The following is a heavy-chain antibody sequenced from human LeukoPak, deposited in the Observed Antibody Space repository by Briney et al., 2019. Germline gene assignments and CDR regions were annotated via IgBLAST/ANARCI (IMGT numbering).Heavy chain of an antibody. CDR2: ISISGDTT. Sequence: GGSLRLSCGASGFTFSSHAMTWVRQAPGKGLEWVSAISISGDTTYYADAVKGRFTISRDNSKNTLYLQMNSLRAEDTAVYYCVRDLGGRSGHWGQGTLVTVSS. D-gene: IGHD1-26*01. J-gene: IGHJ4*02. CDR1: GFTFSSHA. CDR3: VRDLGGRSGH. V-gene: IGHV3-23*01.